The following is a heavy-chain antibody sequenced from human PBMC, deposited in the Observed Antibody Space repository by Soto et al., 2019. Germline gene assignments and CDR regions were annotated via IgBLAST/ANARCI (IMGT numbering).Heavy chain of an antibody. CDR2: MYNTGST. D-gene: IGHD2-21*02. J-gene: IGHJ6*02. CDR3: ARDLWGYGGTDCYPLDV. V-gene: IGHV4-59*01. Sequence: KPSETLSLTCTVSGGSISSYYWSWIRQPPGKGLEWIGYMYNTGSTVYNPSLKSRVTISVDTSKNQFYLKVNSVTAADTAVYYCARDLWGYGGTDCYPLDVWGQGTTVTVSS. CDR1: GGSISSYY.